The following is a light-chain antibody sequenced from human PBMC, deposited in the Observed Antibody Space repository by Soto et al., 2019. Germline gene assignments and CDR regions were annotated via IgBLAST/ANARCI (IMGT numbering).Light chain of an antibody. CDR1: SANIGAGYD. CDR3: QSYDSTLSGLCV. J-gene: IGLJ1*01. CDR2: GNT. Sequence: QSVLTQPPSMSGAPGQRVTISCTGTSANIGAGYDVHWYQQLPGMAPKLLIYGNTKRPSGVPDRFSGSKSGTSASLAITCLQAEDDAVYYCQSYDSTLSGLCVLGTGTKLTVL. V-gene: IGLV1-40*01.